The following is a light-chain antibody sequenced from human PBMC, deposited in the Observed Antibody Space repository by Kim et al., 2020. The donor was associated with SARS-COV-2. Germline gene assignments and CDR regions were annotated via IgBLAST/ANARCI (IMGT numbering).Light chain of an antibody. CDR3: SSYAGKV. CDR1: SSDVGGYNC. Sequence: GSPEESVTFSGCGTSSDVGGYNCVCWCQQRPGKAPKLWNYEVSKRPAGVPDRFSGSKSGNTASLTVSELQAEDEADYYCSSYAGKVFGTGAKVSVL. J-gene: IGLJ1*01. CDR2: EVS. V-gene: IGLV2-8*01.